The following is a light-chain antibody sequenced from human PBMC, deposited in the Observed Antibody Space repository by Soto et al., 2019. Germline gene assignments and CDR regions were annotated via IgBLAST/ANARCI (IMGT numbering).Light chain of an antibody. V-gene: IGKV3-15*01. CDR2: DAF. CDR3: QQYDEWPLT. J-gene: IGKJ4*01. CDR1: ESIKTR. Sequence: EKVMTQSPATLSVSPGDRATLSCRARESIKTRLAWYQQKPGQAPSLLIYDAFTRATGIPARFSSSASGTEFTLTISSRQSEDVAVYYFQQYDEWPLTIGGGTKVEIK.